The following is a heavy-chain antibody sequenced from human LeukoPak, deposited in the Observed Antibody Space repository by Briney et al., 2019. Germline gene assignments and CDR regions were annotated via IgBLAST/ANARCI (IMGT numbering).Heavy chain of an antibody. CDR1: VYTFTGYY. CDR3: ASPPLIAAAGNWYFDL. Sequence: GASVKVSCKASVYTFTGYYMHWVRQAPGQGLEWMGWINPNSGGTNYAQKFQGRVTMTRDTSISTAYMELSRLRSDDTAVYYCASPPLIAAAGNWYFDLWGRGTLVTVSS. CDR2: INPNSGGT. J-gene: IGHJ2*01. D-gene: IGHD6-13*01. V-gene: IGHV1-2*02.